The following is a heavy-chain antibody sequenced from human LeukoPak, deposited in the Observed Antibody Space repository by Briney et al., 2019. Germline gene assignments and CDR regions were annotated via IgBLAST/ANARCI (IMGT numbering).Heavy chain of an antibody. CDR2: IYTSGST. V-gene: IGHV4-4*07. D-gene: IGHD3-3*01. Sequence: FETLSITCTVSGASISSYHWSWIRQPAGEGLEWIGRIYTSGSTNYNPSLKSRVTMSVDTSKNQFSLKLTSVTAADTAVYYCVRYEGDFWGQGTLVTVSS. CDR3: VRYEGDF. CDR1: GASISSYH. J-gene: IGHJ4*02.